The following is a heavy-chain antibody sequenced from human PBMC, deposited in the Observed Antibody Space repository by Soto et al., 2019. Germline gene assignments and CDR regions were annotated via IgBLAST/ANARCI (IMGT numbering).Heavy chain of an antibody. D-gene: IGHD3-16*01. CDR3: ARGPSLGFIDY. CDR2: INPSGAST. J-gene: IGHJ4*02. V-gene: IGHV1-46*01. Sequence: QVQLVQSGAEVKKPGASVKVSCKASGYIFTSFYMYWVRQAPGQGLEWMGIINPSGASTGYAQKCQGRVTMTRDTSTSTVYMELSSLRSDDTAVYYCARGPSLGFIDYWGQGTLVTVSS. CDR1: GYIFTSFY.